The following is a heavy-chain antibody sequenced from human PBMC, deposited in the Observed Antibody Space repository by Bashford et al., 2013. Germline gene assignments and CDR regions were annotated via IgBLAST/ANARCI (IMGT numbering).Heavy chain of an antibody. CDR1: GYIFTTSY. CDR2: INPSGGST. CDR3: TNPLPGAADGIVGF. D-gene: IGHD3-16*02. V-gene: IGHV1-46*01. J-gene: IGHJ4*02. Sequence: ASVKVSCKASGYIFTTSYIHWVRQAPGQGLEWMGIINPSGGSTSYAQKFQGRVTMTRDTSTSTVYMELSSLRSEDTAVYYCTNPLPGAADGIVGFWGQGTLVTVSS.